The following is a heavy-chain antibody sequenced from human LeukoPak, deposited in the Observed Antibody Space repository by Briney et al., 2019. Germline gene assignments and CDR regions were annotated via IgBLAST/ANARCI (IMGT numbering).Heavy chain of an antibody. CDR2: IYPGDSDT. V-gene: IGHV5-51*01. CDR1: GYSFSSYW. D-gene: IGHD6-13*01. Sequence: GESLKISCKGSGYSFSSYWIGWVRQMPGKGLEWMRIIYPGDSDTRYSPTFQGQVTISADKSISTAYLQWSSLKASDTAMYYCASPGIAAAGTGLMYAFDIWGQGTMVTVSS. CDR3: ASPGIAAAGTGLMYAFDI. J-gene: IGHJ3*02.